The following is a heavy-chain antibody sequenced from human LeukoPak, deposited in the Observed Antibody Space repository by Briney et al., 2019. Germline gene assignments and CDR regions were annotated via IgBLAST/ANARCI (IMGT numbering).Heavy chain of an antibody. J-gene: IGHJ6*02. Sequence: PSETLSLTCTVSGGSVSSGSYFWSWIRQPPGTGLEWIGYIYYSGSTNYNPSLKSRVTISVDTSKNQFSLKLSSVTAADTAVYWCARGIIRGADTPYYYGMDVWGRGTTVTVSS. D-gene: IGHD3-10*01. CDR3: ARGIIRGADTPYYYGMDV. V-gene: IGHV4-61*01. CDR1: GGSVSSGSYF. CDR2: IYYSGST.